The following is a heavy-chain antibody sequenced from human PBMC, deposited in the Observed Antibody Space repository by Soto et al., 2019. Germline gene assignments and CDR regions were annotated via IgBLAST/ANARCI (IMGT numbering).Heavy chain of an antibody. CDR2: ITTYNGNT. CDR1: GYTFISYS. J-gene: IGHJ6*02. V-gene: IGHV1-18*01. Sequence: VKVSCKAAGYTFISYSISWVRQAPGQGLEWLGRITTYNGNTNYAQKFQGRVTMTADTSTNTAYMDLRSLTFDDTAVYYCARDILTRFPWGSATAQYSYYGMEVWGQGTTVTVSS. CDR3: ARDILTRFPWGSATAQYSYYGMEV. D-gene: IGHD3-9*01.